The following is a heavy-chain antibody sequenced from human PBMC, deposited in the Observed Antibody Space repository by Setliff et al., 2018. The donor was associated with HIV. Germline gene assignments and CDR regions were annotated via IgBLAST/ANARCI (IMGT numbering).Heavy chain of an antibody. CDR1: GLTFSAFS. D-gene: IGHD3-3*01. J-gene: IGHJ3*02. Sequence: GGSLSLSCAASGLTFSAFSMNWVRQAPGRGLEWISYISAGSGNIFYTASVWGRFNISRDNANNSLYLQMDSLRVADTAVYYCARERPGITVFGGVADAFDMWGQGTMVTVSS. CDR3: ARERPGITVFGGVADAFDM. V-gene: IGHV3-48*04. CDR2: ISAGSGNI.